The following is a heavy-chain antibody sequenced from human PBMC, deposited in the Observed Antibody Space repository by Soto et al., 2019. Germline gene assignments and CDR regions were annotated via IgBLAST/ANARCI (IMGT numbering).Heavy chain of an antibody. V-gene: IGHV1-2*04. CDR3: ARGSSSSWYPFDY. Sequence: ASVKVSCKASGYTFTGYYMHWVRQAPGQGLEWMGWINPNSGGTNYAQKFQGWVTMTRDKSISTAYMELSRLRSDDTAVYYCARGSSSSWYPFDYWGQGTLVTVSS. CDR1: GYTFTGYY. D-gene: IGHD6-13*01. J-gene: IGHJ4*02. CDR2: INPNSGGT.